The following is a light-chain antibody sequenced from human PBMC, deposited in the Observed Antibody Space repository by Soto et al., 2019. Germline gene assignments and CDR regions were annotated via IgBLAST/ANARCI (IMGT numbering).Light chain of an antibody. V-gene: IGKV3-20*01. J-gene: IGKJ3*01. CDR1: QSISSSY. CDR2: GAS. Sequence: EIVLTQSPGTLSLSPGERATLSCRASQSISSSYLAWYQQKPGQATRLLVYGASSRATGIPDRFSGSESGTDFTLTISRLEPEDFAVYYCQQYGSSRFTFGPGTKVDIK. CDR3: QQYGSSRFT.